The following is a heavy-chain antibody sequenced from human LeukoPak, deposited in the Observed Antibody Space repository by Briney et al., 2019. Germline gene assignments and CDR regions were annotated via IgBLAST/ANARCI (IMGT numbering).Heavy chain of an antibody. CDR2: ISGLGDKT. Sequence: GGSLRLSWAVSESFFANYGMTWVRPAPGKGLEWVSTISGLGDKTYYAASGKGRSTISRDTSGDTPYRQMDSLRAEDTAMYYCAKGWIGLTRLLDYWGQGTLVTVSS. CDR3: AKGWIGLTRLLDY. D-gene: IGHD3/OR15-3a*01. CDR1: ESFFANYG. J-gene: IGHJ4*02. V-gene: IGHV3-23*01.